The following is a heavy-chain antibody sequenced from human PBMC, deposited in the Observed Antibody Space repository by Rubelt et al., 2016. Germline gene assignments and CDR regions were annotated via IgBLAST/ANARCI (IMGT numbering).Heavy chain of an antibody. CDR3: ASSRYTVVGRNYYYYGMDV. Sequence: GKKPGASVKVSCKASGYTFTSYAMHWVRQAPGQRLEWMGWINAGNGNTKYSQKFQGRVTITRDTSASTAYMELSSLRSEDTAVYYCASSRYTVVGRNYYYYGMDVWGQGTTVTVSS. V-gene: IGHV1-3*01. D-gene: IGHD2-21*01. CDR2: INAGNGNT. J-gene: IGHJ6*02. CDR1: GYTFTSYA.